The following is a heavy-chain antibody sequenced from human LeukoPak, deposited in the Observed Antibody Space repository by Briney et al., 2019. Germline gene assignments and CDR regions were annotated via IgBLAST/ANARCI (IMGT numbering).Heavy chain of an antibody. CDR3: ARGRGSWYGVYFDY. D-gene: IGHD6-13*01. CDR2: ISGSGGST. J-gene: IGHJ4*02. CDR1: GFTFSSYA. V-gene: IGHV3-23*01. Sequence: GGSLRLSCAASGFTFSSYAMSWVRQAPGKGLEWVSAISGSGGSTYYADSVKGRFTISRDNSKNTLYLQMNSLRAEGTAVYYCARGRGSWYGVYFDYWGQGTLVTVSS.